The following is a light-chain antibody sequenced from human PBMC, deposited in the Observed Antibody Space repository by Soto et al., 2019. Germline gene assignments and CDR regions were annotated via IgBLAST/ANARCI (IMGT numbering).Light chain of an antibody. V-gene: IGLV2-14*02. J-gene: IGLJ7*01. CDR1: TSDIGNYKF. Sequence: QSALTQPASVSGSPGQSITISCTGTTSDIGNYKFVSWYQQHPGKAPKLMIYEGTKRPSGVPGRFSGSKSGTSASLAISGLRSEDEADYYCAAWDDSLSGHAVFGGGTQLTVL. CDR2: EGT. CDR3: AAWDDSLSGHAV.